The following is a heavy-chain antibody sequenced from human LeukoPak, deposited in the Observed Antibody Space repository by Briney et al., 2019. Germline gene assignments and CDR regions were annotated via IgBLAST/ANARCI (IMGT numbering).Heavy chain of an antibody. V-gene: IGHV3-73*01. CDR1: GFTFSGSA. Sequence: GGSLRLSSAAYGFTFSGSAMHWVRQASGTGLEWVGRVGANGNSYATIYAASVKGRFTVSRDDSKNTAYLQMNSLKTEDTAVYYCTRSPGFDPWGQGTLVTVSS. J-gene: IGHJ5*02. CDR2: VGANGNSYAT. CDR3: TRSPGFDP.